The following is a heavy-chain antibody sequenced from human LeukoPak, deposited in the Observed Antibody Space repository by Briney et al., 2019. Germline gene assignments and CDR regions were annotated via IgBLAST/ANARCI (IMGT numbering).Heavy chain of an antibody. V-gene: IGHV3-21*01. D-gene: IGHD3-3*01. J-gene: IGHJ6*03. CDR3: ARVGGSYYYYYYMDV. CDR1: GFSFSSYN. CDR2: ITSSSTYT. Sequence: GGSLRLSCAVSGFSFSSYNMNWVRLTPGKGLEWVSSITSSSTYTFYADSVKGRFTISRDNAKNSLYLQMNSLRAEDTAVYYCARVGGSYYYYYYMDVWGKGTTVTVSS.